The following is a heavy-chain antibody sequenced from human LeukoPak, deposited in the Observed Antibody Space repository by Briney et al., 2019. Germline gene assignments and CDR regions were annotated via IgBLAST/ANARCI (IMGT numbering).Heavy chain of an antibody. CDR2: ISSSSSTI. Sequence: GGSLRLSCAASGFTFSSYSMNWVRQAPGKGLEWVSYISSSSSTIYYADSVKGRFTISRGNAKNSLYLQMNSLRAEDTAVYYCARGSGYSSRYYYYYMDVWGKGTTVTVSS. D-gene: IGHD6-19*01. CDR3: ARGSGYSSRYYYYYMDV. V-gene: IGHV3-48*04. CDR1: GFTFSSYS. J-gene: IGHJ6*03.